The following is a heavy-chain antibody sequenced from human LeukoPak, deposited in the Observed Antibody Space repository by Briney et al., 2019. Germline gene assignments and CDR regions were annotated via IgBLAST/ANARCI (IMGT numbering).Heavy chain of an antibody. CDR2: INTYNGNT. V-gene: IGHV1-18*01. Sequence: ASVKVSCKASGYTFINYGITWVRQAPGQGLEWMGWINTYNGNTNYEQRLQGRVTMTTDTSTNTAYMELRGLRSDDTPIYYCARNSHGYGSGWQQFNFDYWGQGTLVTVSS. D-gene: IGHD6-19*01. CDR1: GYTFINYG. CDR3: ARNSHGYGSGWQQFNFDY. J-gene: IGHJ4*02.